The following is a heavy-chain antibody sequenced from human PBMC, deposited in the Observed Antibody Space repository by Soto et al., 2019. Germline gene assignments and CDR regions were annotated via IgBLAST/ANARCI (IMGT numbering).Heavy chain of an antibody. Sequence: QLQLQESGPGLVKPSETLSLTCTVSGGSISSSSYYWGWIRQPPGKGLEWIGSIYYSGSTYYNPSLKSRVTISVDTSKNQFSLKLSSVTAADTAVYYCARHGGGMYYHGSGRPPRDYYYYYMDVWGKGTTVTVSS. CDR1: GGSISSSSYY. D-gene: IGHD3-10*01. V-gene: IGHV4-39*01. J-gene: IGHJ6*03. CDR2: IYYSGST. CDR3: ARHGGGMYYHGSGRPPRDYYYYYMDV.